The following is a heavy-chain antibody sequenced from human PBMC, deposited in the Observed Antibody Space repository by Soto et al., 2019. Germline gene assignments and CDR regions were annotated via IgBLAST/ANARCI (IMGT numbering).Heavy chain of an antibody. J-gene: IGHJ4*02. CDR2: INHSGST. V-gene: IGHV4-34*01. Sequence: SETLSLTCAVYGGSFSGYYWSWIRQPPGKGLEWIGEINHSGSTNYNPSLKSRVTISVDTSKNQFSLKLSSVTAADTAVYYCARGGGFKTYYDILTGYPPLFWGQGTLVTVSS. D-gene: IGHD3-9*01. CDR3: ARGGGFKTYYDILTGYPPLF. CDR1: GGSFSGYY.